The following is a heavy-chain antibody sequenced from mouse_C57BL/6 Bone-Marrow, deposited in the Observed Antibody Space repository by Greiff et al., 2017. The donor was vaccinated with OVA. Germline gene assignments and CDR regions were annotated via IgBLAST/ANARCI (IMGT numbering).Heavy chain of an antibody. CDR2: SRNKANDYTT. Sequence: EVNLVESGGGLVQSGRSLRLSCATSGFTFSDFYMEWVRQAPGKGLEWIAASRNKANDYTTEYSASVKGRFIVSRDTSQSILYLQMNALRAEDTAIYYCARAPYYYGSSDWYFDVWGTGTTVTVSS. D-gene: IGHD1-1*01. CDR3: ARAPYYYGSSDWYFDV. V-gene: IGHV7-1*01. J-gene: IGHJ1*03. CDR1: GFTFSDFY.